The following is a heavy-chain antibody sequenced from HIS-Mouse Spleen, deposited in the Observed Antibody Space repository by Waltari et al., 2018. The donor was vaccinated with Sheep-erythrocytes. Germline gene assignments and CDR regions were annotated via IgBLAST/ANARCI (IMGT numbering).Heavy chain of an antibody. CDR3: ARVASGATFDY. Sequence: EVQLVESGGGLVKPGGSLRLSCAASGFTFSSYSMNWVRQAPGTCLSWVSAISISSSYIYYADSVKVRFTISRDNAKNSLYLQMNSLRAEDTAVYYCARVASGATFDYWGQGTLVTVSS. V-gene: IGHV3-21*01. CDR1: GFTFSSYS. D-gene: IGHD1-26*01. J-gene: IGHJ4*02. CDR2: ISISSSYI.